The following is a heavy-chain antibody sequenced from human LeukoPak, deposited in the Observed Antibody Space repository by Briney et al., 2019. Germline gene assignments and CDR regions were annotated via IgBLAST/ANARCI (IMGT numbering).Heavy chain of an antibody. V-gene: IGHV4-34*01. D-gene: IGHD3-22*01. J-gene: IGHJ4*02. CDR1: GGSFSGYY. CDR2: INHSGST. Sequence: SETLSLTCAVYGGSFSGYYWSWIRQPPGKGLEWIGEINHSGSTNYNPSLKSRVTISVDTSKNQFSLKLSSVTAADTAVYYCATSSGYYSYFDYWVQGTLVTVSS. CDR3: ATSSGYYSYFDY.